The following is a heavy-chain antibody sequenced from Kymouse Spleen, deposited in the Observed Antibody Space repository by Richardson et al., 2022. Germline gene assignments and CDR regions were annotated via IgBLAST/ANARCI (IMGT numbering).Heavy chain of an antibody. CDR1: GGSFSGYY. CDR2: INHSGST. D-gene: IGHD6-19*01. CDR3: ARRESSGWYFDY. V-gene: IGHV4-34*01. Sequence: QVQLQQWGAGLLKPSETLSLTCAVYGGSFSGYYWSWIRQPPGKGLEWIGEINHSGSTNYNPSLKSRVTISVDTSKNQFSLKLSSVTAADTAVYYCARRESSGWYFDYWGQGTLVTVSS. J-gene: IGHJ4*02.